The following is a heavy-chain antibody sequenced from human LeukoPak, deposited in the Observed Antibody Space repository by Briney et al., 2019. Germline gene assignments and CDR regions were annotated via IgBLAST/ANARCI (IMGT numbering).Heavy chain of an antibody. CDR3: ASSDSGYDWDAFDI. D-gene: IGHD5-12*01. CDR1: GYTFTSYD. CDR2: MNPNSGNT. J-gene: IGHJ3*02. Sequence: ASVKVSCKASGYTFTSYDINWVRQATGQGLEWMGWMNPNSGNTGYAQKFQGRVTMTRNTSISTAYMELSSLRSEDTAVYYCASSDSGYDWDAFDIWGQGTMVTVSS. V-gene: IGHV1-8*01.